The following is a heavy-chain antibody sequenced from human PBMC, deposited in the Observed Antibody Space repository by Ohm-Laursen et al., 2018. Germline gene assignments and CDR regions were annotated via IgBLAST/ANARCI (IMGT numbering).Heavy chain of an antibody. CDR1: GYTFSAYY. J-gene: IGHJ4*02. CDR2: INPNTDDT. V-gene: IGHV1-2*02. CDR3: AGRSGKWTDFDY. Sequence: ASVKVSCKASGYTFSAYYMHWVRQAPGQGLEWMGWINPNTDDTNYAQRFQGRVTMTRDTSINTAYMELGRLNSDDTAVYYCAGRSGKWTDFDYWGQGTLVTVSS. D-gene: IGHD5-12*01.